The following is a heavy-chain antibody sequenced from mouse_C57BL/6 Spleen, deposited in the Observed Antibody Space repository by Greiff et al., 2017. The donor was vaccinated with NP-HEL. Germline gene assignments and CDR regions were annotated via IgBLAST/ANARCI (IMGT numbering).Heavy chain of an antibody. D-gene: IGHD1-1*01. J-gene: IGHJ3*01. V-gene: IGHV1-82*01. CDR3: ASYYYGRFAY. Sequence: QVHVKQSGPELVKPGASVKISCKASGYAFSSSWMNWVKQRPGKGLEWIGRIYPGDGDTNYNGKFKGKATLTADKSSSTAYMQLSSLTSEDSAVYFCASYYYGRFAYWGQGTLVTVSA. CDR2: IYPGDGDT. CDR1: GYAFSSSW.